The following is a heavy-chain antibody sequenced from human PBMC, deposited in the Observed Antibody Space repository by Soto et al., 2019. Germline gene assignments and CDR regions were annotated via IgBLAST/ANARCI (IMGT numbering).Heavy chain of an antibody. CDR2: MNPNSGNT. V-gene: IGHV1-8*01. CDR3: ARDACGCYEHDY. CDR1: GYTFTTYD. Sequence: QVQLVQSGAEVKKPGASVKVSCKASGYTFTTYDINWVRQATGQGLEWMGWMNPNSGNTGYAQKFQGRVTMTRNTASSTAEKELWSLRSEETGVYFCARDACGCYEHDYWGQGILVTVSS. J-gene: IGHJ4*02. D-gene: IGHD6-19*01.